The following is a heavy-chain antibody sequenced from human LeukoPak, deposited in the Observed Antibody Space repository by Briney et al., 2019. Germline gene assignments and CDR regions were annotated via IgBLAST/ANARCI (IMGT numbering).Heavy chain of an antibody. CDR3: ARDRCGYSSTCPFDY. CDR1: GFTFSSYE. CDR2: ISYDGSNK. D-gene: IGHD6-13*01. V-gene: IGHV3-30-3*01. Sequence: GGSLRLSCAASGFTFSSYEMNWVRQAPGKGLEWLAFISYDGSNKYYADSVKGRFTISRDNSKNTLYLQMNSLRVEDTAVYYCARDRCGYSSTCPFDYWGQGTLVTASS. J-gene: IGHJ4*02.